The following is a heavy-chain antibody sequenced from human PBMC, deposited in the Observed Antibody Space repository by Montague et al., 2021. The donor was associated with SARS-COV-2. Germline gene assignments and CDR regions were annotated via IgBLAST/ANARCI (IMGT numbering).Heavy chain of an antibody. CDR1: GFTFTYYW. CDR3: DRAPRPTRRNALSGFDS. V-gene: IGHV3-74*01. D-gene: IGHD3-9*01. CDR2: INNDGSSR. J-gene: IGHJ4*02. Sequence: SLRLSCAASGFTFTYYWMHWVRQAPGKGLAWVSRINNDGSSRYYADSVKGRFTISRDNSKNTLYLQMNSLRAEDTAVYYCDRAPRPTRRNALSGFDSWGQGTLVTVSS.